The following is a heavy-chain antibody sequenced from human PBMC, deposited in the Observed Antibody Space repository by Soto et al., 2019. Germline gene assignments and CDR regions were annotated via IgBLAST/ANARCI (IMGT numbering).Heavy chain of an antibody. CDR1: GYTFTSYG. D-gene: IGHD3-9*01. CDR3: ARDRPPYYDILTGYSYGMAV. J-gene: IGHJ6*02. V-gene: IGHV1-18*01. CDR2: ISAYNGNT. Sequence: QVQLVQSGAEVKKPGASVKVSCKASGYTFTSYGISWVRQAPGQGLEWMGWISAYNGNTNYAQKLQGRVTMTTDTSTSTAYMELRSLRSDDTAVYYCARDRPPYYDILTGYSYGMAVWGQGTTVTVSS.